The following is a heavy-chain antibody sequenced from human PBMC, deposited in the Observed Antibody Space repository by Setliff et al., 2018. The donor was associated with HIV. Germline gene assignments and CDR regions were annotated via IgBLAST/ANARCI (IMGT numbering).Heavy chain of an antibody. CDR1: GDTFSNPA. CDR2: SIPLFGTV. V-gene: IGHV1-69*05. J-gene: IGHJ4*02. D-gene: IGHD2-8*01. Sequence: SVKVSCKASGDTFSNPALTWVRQAPGQGLEWMGGSIPLFGTVKYAQKFQGRVTITTDELMTTAYMELSSLRSEDTAVYYCASGSGYCRNGVCYIGVHKNPDKYYSDYWGQGTLVTVSS. CDR3: ASGSGYCRNGVCYIGVHKNPDKYYSDY.